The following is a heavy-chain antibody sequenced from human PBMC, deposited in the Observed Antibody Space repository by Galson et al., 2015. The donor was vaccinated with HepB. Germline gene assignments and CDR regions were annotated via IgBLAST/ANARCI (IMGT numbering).Heavy chain of an antibody. J-gene: IGHJ3*02. CDR1: GFTLSDYY. CDR2: ISSSSRYT. Sequence: SLRLSCAASGFTLSDYYMSWIRQAPGKGLEWVSYISSSSRYTNYADSVKGRFTISRDNAKNSLYLQRNSLRAEDTAVYYFSRARIAVAGKADAFDIWDQGTMVTVSS. V-gene: IGHV3-11*06. D-gene: IGHD6-19*01. CDR3: SRARIAVAGKADAFDI.